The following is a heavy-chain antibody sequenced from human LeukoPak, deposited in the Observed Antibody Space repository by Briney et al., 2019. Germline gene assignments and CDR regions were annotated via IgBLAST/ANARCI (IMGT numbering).Heavy chain of an antibody. CDR3: ARRNFDYFDS. D-gene: IGHD1-7*01. J-gene: IGHJ4*02. CDR2: MSPNSGDT. V-gene: IGHV1-8*01. CDR1: GYTFTNYD. Sequence: GASVKVSCNTSGYTFTNYDINWVRQATGQGLEWMGWMSPNSGDTGYAQKFQDRVTMTRNTSISTAYMELSSMRSDDTAVYYCARRNFDYFDSWGKGTLVTVSS.